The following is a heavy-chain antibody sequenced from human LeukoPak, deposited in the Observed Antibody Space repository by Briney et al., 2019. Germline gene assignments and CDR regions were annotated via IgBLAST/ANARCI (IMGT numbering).Heavy chain of an antibody. D-gene: IGHD2-2*01. CDR3: ARANALYCGSTSCLFDY. Sequence: ASVKVSCKASGYTFTDYYIHWVRQAPGQGLEWMAWINPNSGGTYYAQNFHDRITLTRDTSISTAYMELSRLRSDDTAIYYCARANALYCGSTSCLFDYWGQGTLVTVSS. V-gene: IGHV1-2*02. CDR2: INPNSGGT. J-gene: IGHJ4*02. CDR1: GYTFTDYY.